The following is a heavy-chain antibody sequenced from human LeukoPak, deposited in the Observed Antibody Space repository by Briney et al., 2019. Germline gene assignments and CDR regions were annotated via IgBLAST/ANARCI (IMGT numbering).Heavy chain of an antibody. CDR3: ARVTPAGAWLGYFDY. Sequence: SETLFLTCTVSGGSISSSTYYWGWIRQSPGKGLEWIGSVHYSGGSYYSPSLKSRVTTSLYTSKNQFSLKLSSVTAADTAVYYCARVTPAGAWLGYFDYWGQGTLVTVSS. CDR1: GGSISSSTYY. D-gene: IGHD6-19*01. CDR2: VHYSGGS. V-gene: IGHV4-39*07. J-gene: IGHJ4*02.